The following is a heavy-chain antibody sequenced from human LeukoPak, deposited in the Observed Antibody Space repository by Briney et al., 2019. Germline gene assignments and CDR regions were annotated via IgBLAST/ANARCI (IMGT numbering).Heavy chain of an antibody. Sequence: GGSLRLSCAASGLHFSGTAMSWVRQAPGKGLEWVSAISHDGMNADYAGSVKGRFTISRDNSKKTVSLEMSSLTAADTGVYYCAKDGAQYSSGPECDPRGQGALVTVSP. CDR3: AKDGAQYSSGPECDP. V-gene: IGHV3-23*01. CDR1: GLHFSGTA. J-gene: IGHJ5*02. D-gene: IGHD6-19*01. CDR2: ISHDGMNA.